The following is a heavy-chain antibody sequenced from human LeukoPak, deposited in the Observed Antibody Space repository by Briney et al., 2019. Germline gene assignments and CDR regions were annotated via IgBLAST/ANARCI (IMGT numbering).Heavy chain of an antibody. CDR2: INHSGST. V-gene: IGHV4-34*01. Sequence: SETLSLTCAVYGGSFSGYYWSWIRQPPGKGLEWIGEINHSGSTNYNPSLKSRVTISVDTSKNQFSLKLSSVTAADTAMYYCARGWGGSHYVWGSYRSPPPFDYWGQGTLVTVSS. J-gene: IGHJ4*02. CDR3: ARGWGGSHYVWGSYRSPPPFDY. CDR1: GGSFSGYY. D-gene: IGHD3-16*02.